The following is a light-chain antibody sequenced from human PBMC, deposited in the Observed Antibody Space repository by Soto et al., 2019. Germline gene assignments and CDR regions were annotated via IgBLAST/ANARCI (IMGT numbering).Light chain of an antibody. J-gene: IGLJ1*01. CDR3: CSYAGSREV. V-gene: IGLV2-23*01. CDR2: EGS. Sequence: QSVLTQPASVSGSPGQSITISCTGTSIDVGSYNLVSWYQQRPGKAPKLMIYEGSKRPSGVSNRFSGSKSGNTASLTISGLQAEDEADYYCCSYAGSREVFGTGTKVTVL. CDR1: SIDVGSYNL.